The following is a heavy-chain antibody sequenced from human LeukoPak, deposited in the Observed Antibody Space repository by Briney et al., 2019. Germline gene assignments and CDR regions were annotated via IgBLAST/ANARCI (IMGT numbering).Heavy chain of an antibody. CDR1: GGSISSTTYY. CDR2: IYYSGNT. V-gene: IGHV4-39*01. CDR3: ARHYLGWNHPDYLNP. J-gene: IGHJ5*02. D-gene: IGHD1-14*01. Sequence: SETLSLTCIVSGGSISSTTYYWGWIRQPPGKRLEWIGSIYYSGNTYYNPSLKSRVTISIDTSKNQFSLNLNSVTAADTALYSLARHYLGWNHPDYLNPWGQGTLVTVSS.